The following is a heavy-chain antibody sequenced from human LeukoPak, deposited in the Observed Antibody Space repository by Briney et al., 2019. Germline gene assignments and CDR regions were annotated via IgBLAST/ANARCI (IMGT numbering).Heavy chain of an antibody. CDR2: ISSSGSTI. J-gene: IGHJ4*02. Sequence: GGSLRLSCAASGFTFSDYYMSWIRQAPGKGLEWVSYISSSGSTIYYADSVKGRFTISRDNSKNTLYLQMNSLRAEDTAVYYCARDAPVETTVAVRWYFDYWGQGTLVTVSS. CDR3: ARDAPVETTVAVRWYFDY. CDR1: GFTFSDYY. D-gene: IGHD4-23*01. V-gene: IGHV3-11*04.